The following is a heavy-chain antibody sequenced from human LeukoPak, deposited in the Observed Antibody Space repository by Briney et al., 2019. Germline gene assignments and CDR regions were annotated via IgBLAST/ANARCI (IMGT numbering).Heavy chain of an antibody. CDR1: GGSISSSSYY. CDR2: IYYSGST. D-gene: IGHD6-13*01. V-gene: IGHV4-39*01. Sequence: SETLSLTCTVSGGSISSSSYYWGWTRQPPGKGLEWIGSIYYSGSTYYNPSLKSRVTISVDTSKNQFSLKLSSVTAADTGVYYCAIRSSSYSSWYRNDAFDIWGQGTMVTVSS. CDR3: AIRSSSYSSWYRNDAFDI. J-gene: IGHJ3*02.